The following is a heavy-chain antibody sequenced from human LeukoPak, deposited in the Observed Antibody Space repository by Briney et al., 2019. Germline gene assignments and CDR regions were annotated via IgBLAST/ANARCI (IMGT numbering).Heavy chain of an antibody. Sequence: SGGSLRLSCAASGLIFSNYGMSWVRQAPGKGLEWVSGISGSGGNTYYADSVKGRFTISRDNSKDTLFLQMSSLRAEDTAVYYCAQTGGPWGQGTLVTVSS. CDR1: GLIFSNYG. J-gene: IGHJ5*02. CDR2: ISGSGGNT. D-gene: IGHD7-27*01. CDR3: AQTGGP. V-gene: IGHV3-23*01.